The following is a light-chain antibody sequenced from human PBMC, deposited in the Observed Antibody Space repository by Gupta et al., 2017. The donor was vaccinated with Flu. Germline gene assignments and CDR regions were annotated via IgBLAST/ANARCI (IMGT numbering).Light chain of an antibody. CDR2: WAS. Sequence: NCKSSQSVLSSSNNKNYVAWYLQKPRQPPKLLIYWASSRESGIPDRFRGRGSGTDFSLSISSLQAEDMAVYYCQQYLTTPLTFGGGTNVQI. CDR3: QQYLTTPLT. V-gene: IGKV4-1*01. J-gene: IGKJ4*01. CDR1: QSVLSSSNNKNY.